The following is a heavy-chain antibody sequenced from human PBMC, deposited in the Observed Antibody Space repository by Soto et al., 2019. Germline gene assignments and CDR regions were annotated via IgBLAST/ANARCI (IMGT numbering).Heavy chain of an antibody. CDR2: INHSGST. D-gene: IGHD6-13*01. J-gene: IGHJ6*02. CDR3: ARADAAWGIAAAGGMDV. CDR1: GGSFSGYY. V-gene: IGHV4-34*01. Sequence: ASETLSLTCAVYGGSFSGYYWSWIRQPPGKGLEWIGEINHSGSTNYNPSLKSRVTISVDTSKNQFSLKLSSVTAADTAVYYCARADAAWGIAAAGGMDVWGQGTAVNVSS.